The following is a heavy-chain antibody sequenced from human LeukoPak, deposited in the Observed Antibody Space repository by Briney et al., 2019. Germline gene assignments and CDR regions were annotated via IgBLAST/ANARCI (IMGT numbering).Heavy chain of an antibody. CDR1: GFTFSSYA. D-gene: IGHD3-22*01. V-gene: IGHV3-23*01. CDR3: AKLGSPNRGITMIVVVSHFDY. J-gene: IGHJ4*02. Sequence: PGGSLRLSCAASGFTFSSYAMSWVRLAPGKGLEWVSAISGSGGSTYYADSVKGRFTISRDNSKNTLYLQMNSLRAEDTAVYYCAKLGSPNRGITMIVVVSHFDYWGQGTLVTVSS. CDR2: ISGSGGST.